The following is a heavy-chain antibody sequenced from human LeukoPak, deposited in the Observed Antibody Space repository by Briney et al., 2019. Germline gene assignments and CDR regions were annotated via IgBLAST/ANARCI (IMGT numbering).Heavy chain of an antibody. CDR1: GYTFTGYY. CDR3: ARDPSDYGDYPGLWVDPLYYFDY. D-gene: IGHD4-17*01. CDR2: INPNSGGT. V-gene: IGHV1-2*02. J-gene: IGHJ4*02. Sequence: ASVTVSCKASGYTFTGYYMHWVRQAPGQGLEWMGWINPNSGGTNYAQKFQGRVTMTRDTSISTAYVELSRLRSDDTAVYYCARDPSDYGDYPGLWVDPLYYFDYWGQGTLVTVSS.